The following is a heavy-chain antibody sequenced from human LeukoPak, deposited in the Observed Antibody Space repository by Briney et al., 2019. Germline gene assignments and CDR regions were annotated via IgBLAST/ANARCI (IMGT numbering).Heavy chain of an antibody. CDR3: ARVGRDGYNSYYFDY. J-gene: IGHJ4*02. Sequence: GGSVRLSCAASGFTVSSNYMSWVRQAPGKGLEWVSVIYSGGSTDYADSVKGRFTISRHNSKNTLYLQMNSLRAEDTAVYYCARVGRDGYNSYYFDYWGQGTLVTVSA. CDR2: IYSGGST. CDR1: GFTVSSNY. D-gene: IGHD5-24*01. V-gene: IGHV3-53*04.